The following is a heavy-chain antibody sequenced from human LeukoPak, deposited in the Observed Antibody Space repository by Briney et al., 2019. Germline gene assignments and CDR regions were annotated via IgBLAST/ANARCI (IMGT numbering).Heavy chain of an antibody. CDR2: IYYSGTT. V-gene: IGHV4-30-4*01. CDR1: GGSISRDDHY. Sequence: SETLSLTCTVSGGSISRDDHYWTWVRQPPGKGLEWIGYIYYSGTTYYNPSLESRLTISVDTSKNQFSLHLTSVTAADTAVYYCARESPRDNNDHVGGFDYWGQGTLVTVSS. J-gene: IGHJ4*02. CDR3: ARESPRDNNDHVGGFDY. D-gene: IGHD3-16*01.